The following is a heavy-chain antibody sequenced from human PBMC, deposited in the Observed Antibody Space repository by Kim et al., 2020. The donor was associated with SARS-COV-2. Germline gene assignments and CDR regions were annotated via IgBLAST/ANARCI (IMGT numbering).Heavy chain of an antibody. CDR1: GFTFSSYG. D-gene: IGHD3-9*01. J-gene: IGHJ4*02. CDR3: ARAINYDILTGSNIPGY. Sequence: GGSLRLSCAASGFTFSSYGMHWVRQAPGKGLEWVAVIWYDGSNKYYADSVKGRFTISRDNSKNTLYLQMNSLRAEDTAVYYCARAINYDILTGSNIPGYWGQGTLVTVSS. V-gene: IGHV3-33*08. CDR2: IWYDGSNK.